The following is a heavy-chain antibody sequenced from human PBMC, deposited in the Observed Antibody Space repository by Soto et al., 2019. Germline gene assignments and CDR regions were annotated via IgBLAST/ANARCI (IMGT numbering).Heavy chain of an antibody. CDR2: IIPIFGTA. CDR1: GGTFSSYA. CDR3: ASYNNRPRDDFDY. D-gene: IGHD1-1*01. Sequence: SVKVSCKASGGTFSSYAISWVRQAPGQGLEWMGGIIPIFGTANYAQKFQGRVTITADESTSTAYMELSSLRSEDTAVYYCASYNNRPRDDFDYWGQGTLVTVSS. J-gene: IGHJ4*02. V-gene: IGHV1-69*13.